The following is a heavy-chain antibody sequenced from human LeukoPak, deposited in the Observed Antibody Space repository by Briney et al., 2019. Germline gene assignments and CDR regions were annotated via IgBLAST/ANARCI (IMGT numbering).Heavy chain of an antibody. CDR3: ATAFTGVVPKRPYFDY. Sequence: GASVKVSCKVSGYTLTDLSMHWVRQAPGKGLEWMGGFDPEDGETIYAQKFQGRVTMTEDTSTDTAYMELSSLGSEDTAVYYCATAFTGVVPKRPYFDYWGQGTVVTVSS. V-gene: IGHV1-24*01. J-gene: IGHJ4*02. CDR1: GYTLTDLS. CDR2: FDPEDGET. D-gene: IGHD2-15*01.